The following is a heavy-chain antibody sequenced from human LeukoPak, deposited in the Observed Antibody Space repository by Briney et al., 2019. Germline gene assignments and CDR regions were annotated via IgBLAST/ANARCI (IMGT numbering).Heavy chain of an antibody. Sequence: GGSLRLSCAASVFTLSSYAMSWVRQAPGKGLEWVSAISGSGGSTYYADSVKGRFTISRDNFKNTLYLQMNSLRAEDTAVYYCAKDRDSSSWFDYWGQGTLVTVSS. J-gene: IGHJ4*02. D-gene: IGHD6-13*01. CDR2: ISGSGGST. V-gene: IGHV3-23*01. CDR1: VFTLSSYA. CDR3: AKDRDSSSWFDY.